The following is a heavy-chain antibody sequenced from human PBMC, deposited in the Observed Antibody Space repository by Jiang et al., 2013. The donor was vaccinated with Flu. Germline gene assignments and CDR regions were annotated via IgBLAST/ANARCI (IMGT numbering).Heavy chain of an antibody. CDR1: GYSFTSYW. CDR2: IYPGDSDT. CDR3: ARSPARSWYRGCFDY. V-gene: IGHV5-51*01. D-gene: IGHD6-13*01. Sequence: SLKISCKGSGYSFTSYWIGWVRQMPGKGLEWMGIIYPGDSDTRYSPSFQGQVTISADKSISTAYLQWSSLKASDTAMYYCARSPARSWYRGCFDYWGQGTLVTVSS. J-gene: IGHJ4*02.